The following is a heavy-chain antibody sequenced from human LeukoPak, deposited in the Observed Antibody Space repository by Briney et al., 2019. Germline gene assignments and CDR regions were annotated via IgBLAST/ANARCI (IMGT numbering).Heavy chain of an antibody. CDR1: GGSFSGYY. Sequence: PSETLSLTCAVYGGSFSGYYWSWIRQPPGKGLEWIGEINHSGSTNYNPSLKSRVTISVDTSKNQFSLKLSSVTAADTAVYYCARLRGIGADDYWGQGTLVTVSS. CDR3: ARLRGIGADDY. D-gene: IGHD1-26*01. J-gene: IGHJ4*02. CDR2: INHSGST. V-gene: IGHV4-34*01.